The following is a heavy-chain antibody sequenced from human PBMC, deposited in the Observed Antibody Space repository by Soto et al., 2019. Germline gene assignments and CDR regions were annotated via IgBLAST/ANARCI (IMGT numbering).Heavy chain of an antibody. CDR2: ISGNGGTT. D-gene: IGHD6-19*01. Sequence: GGSLRLSYAASGFIFSSYAMTWVRQGPVKGLEWVSGISGNGGTTYYADSVKGRFIISRDNSKNTLFLQMNSLRAEDSAIYYRAKRFAYSSGLDGFDIWGQGTMVTVSS. V-gene: IGHV3-23*01. CDR3: AKRFAYSSGLDGFDI. J-gene: IGHJ3*02. CDR1: GFIFSSYA.